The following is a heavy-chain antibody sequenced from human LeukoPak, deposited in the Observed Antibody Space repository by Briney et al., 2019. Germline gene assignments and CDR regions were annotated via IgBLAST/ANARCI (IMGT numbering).Heavy chain of an antibody. V-gene: IGHV1-69*13. Sequence: SVKVSCKASGGTFSSYAISWVRQAPGQGLEWMGGIIPIFGTANYAQKFQGRVTITADESTSTAYMELSSLRSEDTAVYYCARQLYQKRGLLWFGESDRNWFDPWGQGTLVTVSS. CDR3: ARQLYQKRGLLWFGESDRNWFDP. D-gene: IGHD3-10*01. CDR2: IIPIFGTA. J-gene: IGHJ5*02. CDR1: GGTFSSYA.